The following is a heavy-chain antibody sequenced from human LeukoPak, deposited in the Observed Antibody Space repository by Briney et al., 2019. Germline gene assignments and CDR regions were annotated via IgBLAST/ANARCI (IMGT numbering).Heavy chain of an antibody. CDR1: GFTFSDYS. D-gene: IGHD5-24*01. J-gene: IGHJ4*02. V-gene: IGHV3-48*01. CDR3: ARDYKYAFDN. CDR2: IGIDSGKT. Sequence: GGSLRLSCAASGFTFSDYSMNWVRQAPGKGLEWISYIGIDSGKTNYADSVKGRFTISGDKAKNSLYLQMNSLRVEDTAVYYCARDYKYAFDNWGQGTLVTVSS.